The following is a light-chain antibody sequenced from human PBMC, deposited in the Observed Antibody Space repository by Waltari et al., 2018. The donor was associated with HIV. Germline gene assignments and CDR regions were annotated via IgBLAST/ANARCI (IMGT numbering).Light chain of an antibody. CDR2: SND. CDR3: AAWDDSLNGM. CDR1: GSNIGSNI. J-gene: IGLJ3*02. V-gene: IGLV1-44*01. Sequence: QSVLTQPPSVSGTPGQNVTIPCSGSGSNIGSNIVNWYQQLPGAAPKLLIYSNDQRPSGVPARFSGYKSGTSASLAISGLQSADEADYYCAAWDDSLNGMFGGGTRLTVL.